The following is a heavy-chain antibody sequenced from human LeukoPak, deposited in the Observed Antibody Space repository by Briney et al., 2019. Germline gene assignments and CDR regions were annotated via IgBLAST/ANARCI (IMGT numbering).Heavy chain of an antibody. CDR1: GYTFTSYG. CDR2: ISAYNGNT. J-gene: IGHJ6*02. V-gene: IGHV1-18*01. CDR3: ARVRQLGYYYYYGMDV. Sequence: ASVKVSCKASGYTFTSYGISWVRQAPGQGLEWMGWISAYNGNTNYAQKLQGRVTMTTDTSTSTAYMELRSLRSDDTAVYYCARVRQLGYYYYYGMDVWGQGTTATVSS. D-gene: IGHD6-13*01.